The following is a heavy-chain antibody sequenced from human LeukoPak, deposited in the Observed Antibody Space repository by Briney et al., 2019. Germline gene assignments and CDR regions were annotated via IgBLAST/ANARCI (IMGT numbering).Heavy chain of an antibody. CDR3: AREYYYDSSGYRYFDY. D-gene: IGHD3-22*01. CDR2: TYYRSKWYN. Sequence: SQTLSLTCAISGDSVSSNSAAWNWIRQSPSRGLEWLGRTYYRSKWYNDYAVSVKSRITINPDTSKNQFSLQLNSVTPEDTAVYYCAREYYYDSSGYRYFDYWGQGTLVTVSS. J-gene: IGHJ4*02. CDR1: GDSVSSNSAA. V-gene: IGHV6-1*01.